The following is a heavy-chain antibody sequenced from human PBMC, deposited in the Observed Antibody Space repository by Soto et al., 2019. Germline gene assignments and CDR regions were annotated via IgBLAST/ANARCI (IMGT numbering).Heavy chain of an antibody. CDR1: GFTSSSYW. Sequence: EVQLVESGGGLVQPGGSLRLSCAASGFTSSSYWMHWVRQAPGKGLVWVSRINSDGSSTSYADSVKGRFTISRDNAKNTLYLQMNSLRAEDTAVYYCARDGPYCGGDCYTFDYWGQGTLVTVSS. D-gene: IGHD2-21*02. V-gene: IGHV3-74*01. J-gene: IGHJ4*02. CDR2: INSDGSST. CDR3: ARDGPYCGGDCYTFDY.